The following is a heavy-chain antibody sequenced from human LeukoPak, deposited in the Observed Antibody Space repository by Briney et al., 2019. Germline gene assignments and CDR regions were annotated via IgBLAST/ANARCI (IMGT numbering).Heavy chain of an antibody. V-gene: IGHV3-21*01. CDR3: ARDVLRCGGDCYCDF. J-gene: IGHJ4*02. CDR1: GFTFSTYS. CDR2: ISGDSTYI. Sequence: PGGSLRLSCAASGFTFSTYSMTWARQAPGKGLEWVSSISGDSTYIYYTDSVKGRFTISRDSATNSLYLQMNSLRAEDTGVYYCARDVLRCGGDCYCDFWGQGTLVTVSS. D-gene: IGHD2-21*02.